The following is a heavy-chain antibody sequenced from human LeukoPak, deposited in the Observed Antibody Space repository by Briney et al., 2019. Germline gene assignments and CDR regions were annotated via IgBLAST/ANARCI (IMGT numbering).Heavy chain of an antibody. D-gene: IGHD6-13*01. CDR3: ARMVMEQQLVRAFDI. V-gene: IGHV1-8*02. CDR1: GYTFIDYY. Sequence: ASVKVSCKASGYTFIDYYMHWLRQAPGQGPEWMGWMNPNSGNTGYAQKFQGRVTMTRNTSISTAYMELSSLRSEDTAVYYCARMVMEQQLVRAFDIWGQGTMVTVSS. J-gene: IGHJ3*02. CDR2: MNPNSGNT.